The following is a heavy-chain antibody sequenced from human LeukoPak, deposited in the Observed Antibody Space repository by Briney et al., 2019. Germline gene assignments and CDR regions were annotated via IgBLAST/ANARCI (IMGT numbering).Heavy chain of an antibody. CDR2: INPNSGGT. D-gene: IGHD2-2*01. J-gene: IGHJ4*02. V-gene: IGHV1-2*02. CDR1: GYTLTGYY. CDR3: ARDWRPGYCSSTSCSIFDY. Sequence: GASVKVSCKVSGYTLTGYYMHWVRQAPGQGLEWMGWINPNSGGTNYAQKFQGRVTMTRDTSISTAYMELSNLRSDDTAVYYCARDWRPGYCSSTSCSIFDYWGQGTLVSVSS.